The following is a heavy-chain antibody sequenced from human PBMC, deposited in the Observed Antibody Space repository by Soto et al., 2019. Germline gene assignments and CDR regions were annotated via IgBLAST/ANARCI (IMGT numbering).Heavy chain of an antibody. CDR1: GFTFSSYG. Sequence: GGSLRLSCAASGFTFSSYGMHWVRQAPGKGLEWVAVISYDGSNKYYADSVKGRFTISRDNSKNTLYLQMNSLRAEDTAVYYCAKDFWGVPVPKYYYYYMDVWGKGTTVTVSS. D-gene: IGHD2-2*01. CDR3: AKDFWGVPVPKYYYYYMDV. V-gene: IGHV3-30*18. J-gene: IGHJ6*03. CDR2: ISYDGSNK.